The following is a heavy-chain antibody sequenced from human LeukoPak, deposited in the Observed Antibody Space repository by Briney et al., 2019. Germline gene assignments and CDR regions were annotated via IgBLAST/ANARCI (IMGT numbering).Heavy chain of an antibody. D-gene: IGHD2-15*01. CDR1: GGSFSGYY. CDR2: INHSGST. Sequence: SETLSLTCAVYGGSFSGYYWSWIRQPPGKGLEWIGEINHSGSTNYNPSLKSRVTISVDTSKNQFSLKLSSATAADTAVYYCARGMCSGGSCPPGYYFDYWGQGTLVTVSS. V-gene: IGHV4-34*01. J-gene: IGHJ4*02. CDR3: ARGMCSGGSCPPGYYFDY.